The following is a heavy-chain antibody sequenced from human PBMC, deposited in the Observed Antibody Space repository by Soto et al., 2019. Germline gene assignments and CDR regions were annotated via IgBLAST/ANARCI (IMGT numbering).Heavy chain of an antibody. Sequence: EVQLLESGGGLVQPGGSLRLSCAASGFTFRTYAMSWVRQPPGKGLEWVAQISSSGRSTYYADSVRGRFTIPRYNSKNPVFVQLTSLRGADTAMCYCAKDAIVAAAGYGMDVWGQGTTVTVSS. CDR3: AKDAIVAAAGYGMDV. J-gene: IGHJ6*02. D-gene: IGHD6-25*01. CDR2: ISSSGRST. V-gene: IGHV3-23*01. CDR1: GFTFRTYA.